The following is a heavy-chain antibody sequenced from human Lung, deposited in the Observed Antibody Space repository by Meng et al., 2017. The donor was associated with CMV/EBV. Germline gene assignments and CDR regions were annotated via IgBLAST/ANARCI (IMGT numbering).Heavy chain of an antibody. Sequence: SCAASGFPFRSYAMSWVRQAPGKGLEWVSSISGSVGNTYYADSVKGRFTISRDNSGDTLYMQMSSLRAEDTAVYYCAREEAMVGYYTNWFDAWGQGPLVTVSS. J-gene: IGHJ5*02. CDR2: ISGSVGNT. D-gene: IGHD5-18*01. V-gene: IGHV3-23*01. CDR3: AREEAMVGYYTNWFDA. CDR1: GFPFRSYA.